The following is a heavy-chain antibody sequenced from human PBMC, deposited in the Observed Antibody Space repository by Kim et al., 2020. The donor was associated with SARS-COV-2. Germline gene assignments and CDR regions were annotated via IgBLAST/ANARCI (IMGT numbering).Heavy chain of an antibody. D-gene: IGHD4-17*01. CDR3: ARGSRYGDYGPFDY. V-gene: IGHV3-33*01. CDR2: IWYDGSNK. CDR1: GFTFSSYG. J-gene: IGHJ4*02. Sequence: GGSLRLSCAASGFTFSSYGMHWVRQAPGKGLEWVAVIWYDGSNKYYADSVKGRFTISRDNSKNTVYLQMNSLRAEDTAVYYCARGSRYGDYGPFDYWGQGTLVTVSS.